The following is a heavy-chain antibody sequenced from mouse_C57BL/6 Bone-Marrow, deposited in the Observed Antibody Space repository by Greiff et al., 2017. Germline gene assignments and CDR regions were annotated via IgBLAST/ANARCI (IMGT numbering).Heavy chain of an antibody. Sequence: VHLVESGAELVKPGASVKISCKASGYAFSSYWMNWVKQRPGKGLEWIGQIYPGDGDTNYNGKFKGKATLTADKSSSTAYMQLSSLTSEDSAVYFCARDDYVWFAYWGQGTLVTVSA. CDR2: IYPGDGDT. D-gene: IGHD2-4*01. CDR3: ARDDYVWFAY. V-gene: IGHV1-80*01. CDR1: GYAFSSYW. J-gene: IGHJ3*01.